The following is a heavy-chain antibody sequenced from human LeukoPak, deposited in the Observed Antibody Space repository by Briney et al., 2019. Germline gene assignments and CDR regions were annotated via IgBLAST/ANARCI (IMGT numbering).Heavy chain of an antibody. CDR2: ISSRSTYI. CDR3: AKRSRLPSDYFDY. Sequence: GGSLRLSCAASGFTFSDYALNWVRQAPGKGLEWVSSISSRSTYIYYADSVKGRFTISRDNSKNTLYLQMNSLRAEDTAVYYCAKRSRLPSDYFDYWGQGTLVTVSS. J-gene: IGHJ4*02. CDR1: GFTFSDYA. D-gene: IGHD6-25*01. V-gene: IGHV3-21*04.